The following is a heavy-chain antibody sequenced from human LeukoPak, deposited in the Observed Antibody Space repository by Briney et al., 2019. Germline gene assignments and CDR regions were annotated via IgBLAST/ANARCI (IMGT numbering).Heavy chain of an antibody. CDR2: IRYDGSNK. CDR3: QAEDGIRDFDWSSYYYGMDV. V-gene: IGHV3-30*02. CDR1: GFTFRSYG. D-gene: IGHD3-9*01. Sequence: PGGSLRLSCAASGFTFRSYGMHLVREAPGNGLKSVAFIRYDGSNKYYADSVKGRFTISRDNSKNTLYLQMNSLRAEDTAVFFFQAEDGIRDFDWSSYYYGMDVWGQGTTVTVSS. J-gene: IGHJ6*02.